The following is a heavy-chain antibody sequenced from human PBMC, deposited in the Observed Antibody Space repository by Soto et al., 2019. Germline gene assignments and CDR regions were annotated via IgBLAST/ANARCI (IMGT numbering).Heavy chain of an antibody. D-gene: IGHD2-2*01. J-gene: IGHJ6*03. V-gene: IGHV1-2*04. CDR3: ARSRYCSSTSCYVPDYYMDV. CDR1: GYTFTGYY. Sequence: QVQLVQSGAEVKKPGASVKVSCKASGYTFTGYYMHWVRQAPGRGLEWMGWINPNSGGTNYAQKFQGWVTMTRDTSISTAYMELSRLRSDDTAVYYCARSRYCSSTSCYVPDYYMDVWGKGTTVTVSS. CDR2: INPNSGGT.